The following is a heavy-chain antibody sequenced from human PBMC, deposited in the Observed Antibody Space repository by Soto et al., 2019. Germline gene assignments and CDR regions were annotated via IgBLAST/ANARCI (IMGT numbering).Heavy chain of an antibody. CDR3: ARDGDYCGGDCPRY. Sequence: GGSLRLSCAASGFTFSSYSMNWVRQTPGKGLEWVSYISSSSSTIYYADSVKGRFTISRDNAKNSLYLQMNSLRDEDTAVYYCARDGDYCGGDCPRYWGQGTLVTVSS. J-gene: IGHJ4*02. D-gene: IGHD2-21*02. CDR1: GFTFSSYS. V-gene: IGHV3-48*02. CDR2: ISSSSSTI.